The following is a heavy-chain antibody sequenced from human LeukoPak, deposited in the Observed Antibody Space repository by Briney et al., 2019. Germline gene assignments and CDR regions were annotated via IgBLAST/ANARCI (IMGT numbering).Heavy chain of an antibody. CDR3: ARLTWDTTMVRYYFDF. J-gene: IGHJ4*02. V-gene: IGHV4-39*01. D-gene: IGHD5-18*01. CDR1: GGSITNKNYY. CDR2: IYYDGRT. Sequence: SETLSLTCSVSGGSITNKNYYWGWIRQPPGKGLEWIGNIYYDGRTYYNPSLKSRVTISVDTSKNQFSLKVTSVTAADTAVYYCARLTWDTTMVRYYFDFWGQGTLVTVSS.